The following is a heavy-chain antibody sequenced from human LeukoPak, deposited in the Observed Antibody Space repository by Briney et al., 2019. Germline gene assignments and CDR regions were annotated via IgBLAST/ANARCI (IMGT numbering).Heavy chain of an antibody. CDR1: GFTFDDYG. Sequence: PGGSLRLSCAASGFTFDDYGMSWVRQAPGKGLEWVSAISGSGGSTYYADSVKGRFTISRDNSKNTLYLQMNSLGAEDTAVYYCAKGVVGRVNRGTLYDYWGQGTLVTVSS. J-gene: IGHJ4*02. V-gene: IGHV3-23*01. CDR3: AKGVVGRVNRGTLYDY. D-gene: IGHD1-1*01. CDR2: ISGSGGST.